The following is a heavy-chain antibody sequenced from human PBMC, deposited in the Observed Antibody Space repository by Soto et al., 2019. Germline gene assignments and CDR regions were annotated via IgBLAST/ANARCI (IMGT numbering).Heavy chain of an antibody. CDR3: ARHLYLGGYSDGYIL. V-gene: IGHV4-59*08. CDR2: IYYTGST. J-gene: IGHJ4*02. Sequence: QVQLQESGPGLVKPWETLSLTCTVSGGSISGYYWSWIRQPPGKGLEWIGYIYYTGSTNYNPSLMSRVTISVDSSKNHVSLKMSSVTSADTAVYYCARHLYLGGYSDGYILWGQGTLVTVSS. D-gene: IGHD5-18*01. CDR1: GGSISGYY.